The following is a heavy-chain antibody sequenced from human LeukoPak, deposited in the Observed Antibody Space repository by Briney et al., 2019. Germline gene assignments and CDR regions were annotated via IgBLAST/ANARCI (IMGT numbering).Heavy chain of an antibody. D-gene: IGHD5-18*01. CDR3: TKDRLTGYSFGYSYFDY. CDR2: ISGSGGST. Sequence: PGGSLRLSCAASGFTFSSYAMTWVRQAPGKGLEWVSTISGSGGSTYYADSVKGRFTISRDNSKNTLYLQMNSLRAEDTAVYYCTKDRLTGYSFGYSYFDYWGQGTLVTVCS. CDR1: GFTFSSYA. V-gene: IGHV3-23*01. J-gene: IGHJ4*02.